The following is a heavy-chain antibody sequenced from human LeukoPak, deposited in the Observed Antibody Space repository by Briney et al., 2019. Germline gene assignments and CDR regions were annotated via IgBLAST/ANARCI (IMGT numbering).Heavy chain of an antibody. Sequence: GGSLRLSCAASGFTFSSYAMSWVRQAPGKGLEWVSSSSASGGSTYYADSVKGRFTISRDNSKNTLYLQMNSLRAEDTAVYFCAKGSMCGGDCYYFDYWGQGTLVTVSS. CDR1: GFTFSSYA. J-gene: IGHJ4*02. CDR2: SSASGGST. V-gene: IGHV3-23*01. D-gene: IGHD2-21*02. CDR3: AKGSMCGGDCYYFDY.